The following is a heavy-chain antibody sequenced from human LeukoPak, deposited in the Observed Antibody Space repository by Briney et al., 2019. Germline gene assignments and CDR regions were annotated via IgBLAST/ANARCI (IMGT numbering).Heavy chain of an antibody. CDR3: ARAGNRITMVRGVKPFDY. V-gene: IGHV4-34*01. CDR2: INHSGST. Sequence: SETLSLTCAVYGGSFSGYYWSWIRQPPGKGLEWIGEINHSGSTNYNPSLKSRVTMSVDTSKNQFSLKLSSVTAADTAVYYCARAGNRITMVRGVKPFDYWGQGTLVTVSS. D-gene: IGHD3-10*01. CDR1: GGSFSGYY. J-gene: IGHJ4*02.